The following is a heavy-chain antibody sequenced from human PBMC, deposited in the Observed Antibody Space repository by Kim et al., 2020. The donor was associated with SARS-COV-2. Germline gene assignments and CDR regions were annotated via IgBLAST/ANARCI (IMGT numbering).Heavy chain of an antibody. Sequence: FGTANYAPKFQGRVTITADESTSTAYMELSSLRSEDTAVYYCARGFEDVWGQGTTVTVSS. J-gene: IGHJ6*02. V-gene: IGHV1-69*01. D-gene: IGHD3-3*01. CDR3: ARGFEDV. CDR2: FGTA.